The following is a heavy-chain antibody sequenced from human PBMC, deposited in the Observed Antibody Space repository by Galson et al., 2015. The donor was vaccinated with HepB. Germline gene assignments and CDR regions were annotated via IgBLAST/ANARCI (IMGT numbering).Heavy chain of an antibody. CDR1: GYMFTGYH. CDR2: INPISGDT. CDR3: AKDDSSSWLYNWFDP. J-gene: IGHJ5*02. Sequence: SVKVSCKASGYMFTGYHIHWVRQAPGQGLEWMGRINPISGDTDYAQKFQGRVTMTRDTSISTAYMELSRLKSDDTAVYYCAKDDSSSWLYNWFDPWGQGTLVTVSS. D-gene: IGHD3-22*01. V-gene: IGHV1-2*06.